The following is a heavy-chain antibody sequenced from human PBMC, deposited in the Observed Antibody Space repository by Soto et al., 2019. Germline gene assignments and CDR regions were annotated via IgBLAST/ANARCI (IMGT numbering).Heavy chain of an antibody. J-gene: IGHJ4*02. CDR3: ARVYSSGWYPSYYFDY. D-gene: IGHD6-19*01. CDR1: GGSISRYY. Sequence: PSETLSLTCTVSGGSISRYYWSWIRQPPGKGLEWIGYIYYSGSTNYNPSLKSRVTISVDTSKNQFSLKLSSVTAADTAVYYCARVYSSGWYPSYYFDYWGQGTLVNVSS. V-gene: IGHV4-59*01. CDR2: IYYSGST.